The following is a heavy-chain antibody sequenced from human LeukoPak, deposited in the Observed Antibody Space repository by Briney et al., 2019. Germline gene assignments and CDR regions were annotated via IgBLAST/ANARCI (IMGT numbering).Heavy chain of an antibody. CDR1: GFTFRNHW. D-gene: IGHD6-6*01. J-gene: IGHJ4*02. V-gene: IGHV3-74*03. CDR2: ISSGGSST. CDR3: ARDQRVTGRPDIDY. Sequence: LAGGSLRLSCAASGFTFRNHWMHWVRQTPGKGLVWVSRISSGGSSTTYADSVKGRFTISRDNAKNTLYLQMNNLRAEDTAMYYCARDQRVTGRPDIDYWGQGTLVIVPS.